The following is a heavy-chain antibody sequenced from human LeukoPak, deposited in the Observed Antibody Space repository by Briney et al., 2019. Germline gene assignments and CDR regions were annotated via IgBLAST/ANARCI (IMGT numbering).Heavy chain of an antibody. Sequence: SVTVSCKASGGTFISYAISWVRQAPGQGLEWMGGIIPIFGTANYAQKFQGRVTITADKSTSTAYMELSSLRSEDTAVYYCARGVKPYYYDSSGYWGQGTLVTVSS. D-gene: IGHD3-22*01. CDR3: ARGVKPYYYDSSGY. V-gene: IGHV1-69*06. CDR2: IIPIFGTA. CDR1: GGTFISYA. J-gene: IGHJ4*02.